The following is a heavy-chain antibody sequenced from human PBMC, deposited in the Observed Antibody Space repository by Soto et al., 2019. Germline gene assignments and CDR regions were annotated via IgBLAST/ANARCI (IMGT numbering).Heavy chain of an antibody. J-gene: IGHJ5*02. V-gene: IGHV3-23*01. D-gene: IGHD3-9*01. CDR1: GFTFSSYA. CDR2: ISGSGGST. CDR3: AKDGNPIPYLTGYYRLGWFDP. Sequence: VQLLESGGGLVQPGGSLRLSCAASGFTFSSYAMSWVRQAPGKGLEWVSAISGSGGSTYYADSVKGRFTISRDNSKNTLYRKMNSLRAEDTAVYYCAKDGNPIPYLTGYYRLGWFDPWGQGTLVTVSS.